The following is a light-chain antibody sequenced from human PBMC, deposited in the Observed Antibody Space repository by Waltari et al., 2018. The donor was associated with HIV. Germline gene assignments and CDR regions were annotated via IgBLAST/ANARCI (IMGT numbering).Light chain of an antibody. V-gene: IGLV2-14*01. CDR2: EVT. J-gene: IGLJ2*01. CDR1: STDIGFYNL. Sequence: HSALTQPASVSGSPGQSITISCTGSSTDIGFYNLVSWYHQHPGKAPQLIISEVTSPPSGVPDRFSGSKSGNTASLTISMLQADDEADYYCSSYVNTDTLIFGGGTKLTVL. CDR3: SSYVNTDTLI.